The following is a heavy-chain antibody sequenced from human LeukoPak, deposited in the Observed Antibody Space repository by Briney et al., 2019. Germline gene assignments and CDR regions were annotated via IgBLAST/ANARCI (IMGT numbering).Heavy chain of an antibody. CDR3: ARVSVTLYYFDY. V-gene: IGHV1-18*01. Sequence: ASVKVSCKASGYTFTSYGISWVRQTPGQGLEWMGWISAYNGNTNYAQKLQGRVTMTTDTSTSTAYMELRSLRSDDTAVYYCARVSVTLYYFDYWGQGTLVTVSS. D-gene: IGHD5-18*01. CDR1: GYTFTSYG. J-gene: IGHJ4*02. CDR2: ISAYNGNT.